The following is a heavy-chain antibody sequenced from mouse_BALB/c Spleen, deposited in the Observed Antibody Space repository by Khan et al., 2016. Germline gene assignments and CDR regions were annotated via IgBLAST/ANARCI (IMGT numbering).Heavy chain of an antibody. CDR2: IWAGGNI. CDR3: ARDGGSSPYFDV. J-gene: IGHJ1*01. D-gene: IGHD1-1*01. V-gene: IGHV2-9*02. Sequence: QVQLKQSGPGLVAPSQSLSITCTVSGFSLTSYGVHWVRQPPGKGLEWLGVIWAGGNINYNSVLMSRLSISKDNFKSQVFLKMKSLKNDDTAEYYWARDGGSSPYFDVWGAGTTVTVSS. CDR1: GFSLTSYG.